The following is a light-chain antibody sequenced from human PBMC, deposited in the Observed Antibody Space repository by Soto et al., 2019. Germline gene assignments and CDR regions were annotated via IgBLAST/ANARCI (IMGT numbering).Light chain of an antibody. CDR2: GAS. J-gene: IGKJ1*01. CDR3: QQSNNWPPT. Sequence: EIVMPQAPATLSVSPGESATLSCRASQSVSSHFAWYQQKPGQSPRLLINGASTRATGIQARFSGSGSGTEFTLPISSLQSEDFAVDYCQQSNNWPPTFGQGTKV. V-gene: IGKV3-15*01. CDR1: QSVSSH.